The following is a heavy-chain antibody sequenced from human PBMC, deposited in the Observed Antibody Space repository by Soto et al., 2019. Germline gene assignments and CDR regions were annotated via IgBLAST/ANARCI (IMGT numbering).Heavy chain of an antibody. D-gene: IGHD6-19*01. J-gene: IGHJ4*02. Sequence: GGSLRLSCAASGFTFSSYAMSWVRQAPGKGLEWVAAISGSGGSTYYADSVKGRFTISRDNSKNTLYLQMNSLRAEDTAVYYCAKDVISGWYEGFDYWGQGTLVTVSS. CDR3: AKDVISGWYEGFDY. V-gene: IGHV3-23*01. CDR2: ISGSGGST. CDR1: GFTFSSYA.